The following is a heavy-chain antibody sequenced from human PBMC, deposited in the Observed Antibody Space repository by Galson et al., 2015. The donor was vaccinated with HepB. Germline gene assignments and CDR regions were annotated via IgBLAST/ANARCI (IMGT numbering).Heavy chain of an antibody. D-gene: IGHD5-18*01. Sequence: SLRLSCAASGFTFSSYWMHWVRQAPGKGLVWVSRINSDGSSTSYADSVKGRFTISRDNAKNTLYLQMNSLRAEDTAVYYCARGGIYSYGKVANYYYYGMDVWGQGTPVTVSS. CDR2: INSDGSST. J-gene: IGHJ6*02. CDR3: ARGGIYSYGKVANYYYYGMDV. V-gene: IGHV3-74*01. CDR1: GFTFSSYW.